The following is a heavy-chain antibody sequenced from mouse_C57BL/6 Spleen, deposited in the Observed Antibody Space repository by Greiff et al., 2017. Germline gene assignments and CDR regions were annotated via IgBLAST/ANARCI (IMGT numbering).Heavy chain of an antibody. V-gene: IGHV1-81*01. J-gene: IGHJ2*01. D-gene: IGHD1-1*01. Sequence: QVQLQQSGAELARPGASVKLSCKASGYTFTSSGISWVKQRTGQGLEWIGEIYPRSGNTYYNEKFKGKATLTADKSSSTAYMELRSLTSEDSAVYFCARWDYGSSYADYWGQGTTLTVSA. CDR1: GYTFTSSG. CDR2: IYPRSGNT. CDR3: ARWDYGSSYADY.